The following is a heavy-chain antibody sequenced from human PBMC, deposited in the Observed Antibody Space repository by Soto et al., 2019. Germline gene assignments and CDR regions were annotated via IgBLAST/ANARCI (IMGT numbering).Heavy chain of an antibody. Sequence: EVQLLESGGDLVQPGGSLRLSCTASGFTFSSYGMSWVRQAPGKGLEWVSGISCSGGAIYYTDSVKGRLTISRDNSKNTLYLQMNGLRDEDTAVYYCTKDDGWLPSKWGQGTLVTVSS. CDR3: TKDDGWLPSK. D-gene: IGHD5-12*01. CDR1: GFTFSSYG. J-gene: IGHJ4*02. CDR2: ISCSGGAI. V-gene: IGHV3-23*01.